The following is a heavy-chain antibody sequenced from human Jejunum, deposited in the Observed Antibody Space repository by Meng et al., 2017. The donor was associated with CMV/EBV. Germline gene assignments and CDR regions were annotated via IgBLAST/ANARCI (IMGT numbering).Heavy chain of an antibody. J-gene: IGHJ4*02. V-gene: IGHV3-23*01. Sequence: GFRVSNSAMSWVRQAPGKGLEWVSGISGSGSLTFYADPVKGRFTISRDTSNNTLHLHMNSLGVDDTATYYCVKDKLLWFGELFEYWGQGTQVTVSS. CDR3: VKDKLLWFGELFEY. CDR2: ISGSGSLT. CDR1: GFRVSNSA. D-gene: IGHD3-10*01.